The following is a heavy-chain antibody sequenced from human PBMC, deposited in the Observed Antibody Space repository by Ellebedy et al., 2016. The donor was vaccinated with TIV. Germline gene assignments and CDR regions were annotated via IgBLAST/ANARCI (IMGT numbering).Heavy chain of an antibody. V-gene: IGHV2-70*11. J-gene: IGHJ6*02. CDR3: ARASMVRGVEYYYYGMDV. Sequence: SGPTLVKPTQTLTLTCSFSGFSLATTGMCVNWIRQPPGKALEWLARLDWNEDGYYSTSLGTRLTISKDTFKNQVVLTMTNMDPADTATYYCARASMVRGVEYYYYGMDVWGQGTTVIVSS. CDR1: GFSLATTGMC. CDR2: LDWNEDG. D-gene: IGHD3-10*01.